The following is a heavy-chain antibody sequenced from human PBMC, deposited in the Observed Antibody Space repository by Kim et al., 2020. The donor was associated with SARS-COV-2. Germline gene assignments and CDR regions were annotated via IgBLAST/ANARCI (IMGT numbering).Heavy chain of an antibody. Sequence: GGSLRLSCAASGFTFSSYSMHWVRQAPGKGLEWVSSISNNSSNIYYADSVKGRFTISRDNAKNSLYLQMNSLRAEDTAVYYCARDRGSDLELDPWGQGTLVTVSS. CDR1: GFTFSSYS. CDR3: ARDRGSDLELDP. D-gene: IGHD3-10*01. CDR2: ISNNSSNI. J-gene: IGHJ5*02. V-gene: IGHV3-21*01.